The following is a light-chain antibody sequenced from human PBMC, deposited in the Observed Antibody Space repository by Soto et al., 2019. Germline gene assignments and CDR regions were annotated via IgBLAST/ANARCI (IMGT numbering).Light chain of an antibody. CDR1: QSVSSNY. CDR2: GAS. V-gene: IGKV3-20*01. Sequence: EIVLMQCVGTLCLTPGERATFSCRATQSVSSNYLAWYQQKPGQAPRLIIYGASTRATGIPDRFSDSGSGTDFTLTISRLKSEDFGVYFCMQYNKWPLWTFGQGTKVDIK. J-gene: IGKJ1*01. CDR3: MQYNKWPLWT.